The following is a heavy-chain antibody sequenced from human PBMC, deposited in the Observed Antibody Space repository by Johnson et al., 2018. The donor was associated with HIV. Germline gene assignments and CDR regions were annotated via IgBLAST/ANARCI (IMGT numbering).Heavy chain of an antibody. CDR3: AKDTTFSSSHAFDI. D-gene: IGHD6-6*01. V-gene: IGHV3-9*01. Sequence: VHLVESGGGVVRPGRSLRLSCAASGFTFDDYGMSCVRQAPGKGLEWVSGISWDSGSIGYAASVKGRFTISRDNAKNSLYLQMNSLRAEDTALYYCAKDTTFSSSHAFDIWGQGTMVTVSS. J-gene: IGHJ3*02. CDR2: ISWDSGSI. CDR1: GFTFDDYG.